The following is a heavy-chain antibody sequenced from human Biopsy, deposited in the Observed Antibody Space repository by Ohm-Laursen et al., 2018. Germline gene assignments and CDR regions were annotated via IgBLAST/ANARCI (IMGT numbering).Heavy chain of an antibody. Sequence: SETLSLTCSVSGGSVSDSFHFWSWLRQPLGKGLEWMGHISHTGYTSYKSSLKSRVTISLDTSRKHFPLRLTSLAAADTAVYYCARGSNEYGGLYFPHWGQGTLVTVSS. CDR1: GGSVSDSFHF. D-gene: IGHD4-23*01. CDR3: ARGSNEYGGLYFPH. CDR2: ISHTGYT. V-gene: IGHV4-61*03. J-gene: IGHJ1*01.